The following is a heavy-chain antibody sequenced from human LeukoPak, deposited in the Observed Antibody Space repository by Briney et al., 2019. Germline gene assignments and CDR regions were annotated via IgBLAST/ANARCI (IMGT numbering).Heavy chain of an antibody. J-gene: IGHJ4*02. D-gene: IGHD5-18*01. CDR1: GFTFDDYA. V-gene: IGHV3-9*01. CDR3: ARDPLRYSYGLYYFDY. CDR2: ISWNSGSI. Sequence: PGRSLRLSCAASGFTFDDYAMHWVRQPPGKGLEWVSVISWNSGSIGYADSVKGRFTISRDNAKNSLYLQMNSLRAEDTAVYYCARDPLRYSYGLYYFDYWGQGTLVTVSS.